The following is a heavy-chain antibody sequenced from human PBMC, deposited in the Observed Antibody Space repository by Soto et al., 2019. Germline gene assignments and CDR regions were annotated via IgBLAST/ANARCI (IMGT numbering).Heavy chain of an antibody. D-gene: IGHD6-19*01. CDR3: ARDLGGWTDY. V-gene: IGHV1-3*01. Sequence: QVQLVQSGAEVKQPGASVKVSCKASGDTFTSYAMQWVRQAPGQRREWMGWINAGNGNTKSSQKFQGRVTSTRDTSAITDSMDLSSLRSEDTALYYCARDLGGWTDYWGQGTLVTGSS. CDR2: INAGNGNT. J-gene: IGHJ4*02. CDR1: GDTFTSYA.